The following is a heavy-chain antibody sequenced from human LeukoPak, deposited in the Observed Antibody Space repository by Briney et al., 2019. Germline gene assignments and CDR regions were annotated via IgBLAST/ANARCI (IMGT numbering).Heavy chain of an antibody. CDR1: GVSISSYY. Sequence: SETLSLTCTVSGVSISSYYWGWIRQPPGKGPEWVGSIYYSGSTYYSTSLKSRVTISVDMSKNQFSLRVTSVTAADTAVYYCARSWGYDFWPGNLLDFWGQGTLVRVSS. CDR2: IYYSGST. J-gene: IGHJ4*02. D-gene: IGHD3/OR15-3a*01. CDR3: ARSWGYDFWPGNLLDF. V-gene: IGHV4-39*07.